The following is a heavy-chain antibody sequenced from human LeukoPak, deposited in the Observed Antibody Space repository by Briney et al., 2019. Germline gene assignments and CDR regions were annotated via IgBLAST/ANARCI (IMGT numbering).Heavy chain of an antibody. D-gene: IGHD6-6*01. CDR2: THHSGST. J-gene: IGHJ4*02. CDR1: GYSTNSAYY. CDR3: ARFSTSACIAARPGYFDY. V-gene: IGHV4-38-2*02. Sequence: TPSETLSLTCTVSGYSTNSAYYWGWIRQPPGKGLEWIGSTHHSGSTYYNPSLKSRFTISVDTSKNQFSLKLSSVTAADTAVYYCARFSTSACIAARPGYFDYWGQGTLVTVSS.